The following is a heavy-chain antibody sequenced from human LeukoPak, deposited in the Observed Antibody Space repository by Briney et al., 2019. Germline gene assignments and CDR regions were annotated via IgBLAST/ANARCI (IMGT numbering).Heavy chain of an antibody. V-gene: IGHV4-34*01. D-gene: IGHD3-22*01. CDR1: GGSFSGYY. Sequence: SETLSLTCAVYGGSFSGYYWSWIRQPPGKGLEWIGEINHSGSTKYSPSLKSRVTISIDTSKNQFSLKLSSVTATDTAVYYCAREYYYDSSGRTGDFDYWAREPWSPSPQ. CDR2: INHSGST. J-gene: IGHJ4*02. CDR3: AREYYYDSSGRTGDFDY.